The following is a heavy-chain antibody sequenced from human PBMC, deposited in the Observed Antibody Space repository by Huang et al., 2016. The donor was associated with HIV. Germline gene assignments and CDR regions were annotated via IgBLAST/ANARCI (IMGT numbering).Heavy chain of an antibody. Sequence: QVQLVQSGAEVKKPGASVTVSCKASGYTFTSYGISWVRQATGQGSEWMGWSSAYKRNTNYAQKLQGRVTMTTDTSTSTAYMELRSLRSDDTAVYYCARARGYYYYGMDVWGQGTTVTVSS. CDR1: GYTFTSYG. CDR2: SSAYKRNT. J-gene: IGHJ6*02. V-gene: IGHV1-18*04. CDR3: ARARGYYYYGMDV.